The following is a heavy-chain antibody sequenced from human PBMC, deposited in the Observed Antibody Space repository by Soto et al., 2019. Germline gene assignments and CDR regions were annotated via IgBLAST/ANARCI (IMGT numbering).Heavy chain of an antibody. Sequence: GGSLRLSCAASGFTFSSYAMSWVRQAPGKGLEWVSAISGSGGSTYYADSVKGRFTISRDNSKNTLYLQMNSLRAEDTAVYYCAKAQIQLTVGYNWFDPWGQGTLVTVSS. CDR3: AKAQIQLTVGYNWFDP. J-gene: IGHJ5*02. V-gene: IGHV3-23*01. CDR1: GFTFSSYA. D-gene: IGHD5-18*01. CDR2: ISGSGGST.